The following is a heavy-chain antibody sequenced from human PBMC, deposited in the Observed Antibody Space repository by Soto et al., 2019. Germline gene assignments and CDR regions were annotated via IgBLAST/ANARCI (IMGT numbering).Heavy chain of an antibody. CDR1: GFTFSSYS. V-gene: IGHV3-21*01. Sequence: GGSLRLSCAASGFTFSSYSMNWVRQAPGKGLEWVSSISSSSSYIYYADSVKGRFTISRDNAKNSLYLQMNSLRAEDTAVYYCARGLTTVTTKTPTHLGEFDYWGQGTLVTVSS. J-gene: IGHJ4*02. D-gene: IGHD4-17*01. CDR2: ISSSSSYI. CDR3: ARGLTTVTTKTPTHLGEFDY.